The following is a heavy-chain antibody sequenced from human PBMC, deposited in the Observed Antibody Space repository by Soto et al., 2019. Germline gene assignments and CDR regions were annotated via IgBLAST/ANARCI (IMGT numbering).Heavy chain of an antibody. CDR2: ISGSGGST. CDR3: AKGQGATAR. CDR1: GLTFSSYA. J-gene: IGHJ4*02. Sequence: LRLSCAAAGLTFSSYAMIWVRQAPGKGLEWVSAISGSGGSTYYADSVKGRFTISRDNSKNTLYLQMNSLRAEDTAVYYCAKGQGATARWGQGTLVTVSS. D-gene: IGHD2-15*01. V-gene: IGHV3-23*01.